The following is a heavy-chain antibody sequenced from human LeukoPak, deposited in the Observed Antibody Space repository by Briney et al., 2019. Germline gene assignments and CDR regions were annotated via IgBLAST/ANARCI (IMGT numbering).Heavy chain of an antibody. CDR1: GYSFTSYW. CDR2: IYPGDSDT. J-gene: IGHJ5*02. Sequence: GESLKISCKGSGYSFTSYWIGWVRQMPGKGLEWMGIIYPGDSDTRYSPSFQGQVTISADKSITTAYLQWSSLKASDTAMYYCARHSPAVAGHAEFDPWGQGTLVTVSS. V-gene: IGHV5-51*01. D-gene: IGHD6-19*01. CDR3: ARHSPAVAGHAEFDP.